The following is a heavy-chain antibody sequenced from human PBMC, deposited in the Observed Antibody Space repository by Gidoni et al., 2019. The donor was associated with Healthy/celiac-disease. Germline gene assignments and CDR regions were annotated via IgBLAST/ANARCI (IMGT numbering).Heavy chain of an antibody. Sequence: QVQLVESGGGVVQPGRSLRLSCAAAGFTFSSYGMHWVRQAPGKGLEWVAVIWYDGSNKYYADSVKGRFTISRDNSKNTLYLQMNSLRAEDTAVYYCARTSGSWYGTDLAIGMDVWGQGTTVTVSS. V-gene: IGHV3-33*01. D-gene: IGHD6-13*01. J-gene: IGHJ6*02. CDR2: IWYDGSNK. CDR3: ARTSGSWYGTDLAIGMDV. CDR1: GFTFSSYG.